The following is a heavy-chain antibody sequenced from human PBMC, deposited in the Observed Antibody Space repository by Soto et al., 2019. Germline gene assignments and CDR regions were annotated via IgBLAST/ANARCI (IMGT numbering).Heavy chain of an antibody. CDR2: INPSGGST. D-gene: IGHD2-15*01. Sequence: ASVKVSCKASGYTFTSYYMHWVRQAPGQGLEWMGIINPSGGSTSYAQKFQGRVTMTRDTSTSTVYMELSSLRSEDTAVYYCARDAKGYCSGGSCGWFDPWGQGTLVTVSP. J-gene: IGHJ5*02. CDR1: GYTFTSYY. CDR3: ARDAKGYCSGGSCGWFDP. V-gene: IGHV1-46*01.